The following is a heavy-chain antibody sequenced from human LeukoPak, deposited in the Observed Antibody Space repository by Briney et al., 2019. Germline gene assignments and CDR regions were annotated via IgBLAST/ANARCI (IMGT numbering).Heavy chain of an antibody. D-gene: IGHD3-16*02. CDR2: IHPSTGNP. J-gene: IGHJ4*02. CDR3: ARAFQSLGGLSLPDY. Sequence: GASVKVSCKASGGTFSSYAISWVRQAPGQGLEWMGWIHPSTGNPTYAQGFTGRFVFSLDTSVSTTYLQISSLKAEDTAVYFCARAFQSLGGLSLPDYWGQGTLLTVSS. V-gene: IGHV7-4-1*02. CDR1: GGTFSSYA.